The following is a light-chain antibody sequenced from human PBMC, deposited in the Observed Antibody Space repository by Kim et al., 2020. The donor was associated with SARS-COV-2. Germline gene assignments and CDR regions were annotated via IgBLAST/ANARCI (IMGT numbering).Light chain of an antibody. J-gene: IGKJ5*01. Sequence: AIRITQSPSSLSASTGDRVTISCRASQPISNYLAWYQQKPGTAPDLLIYAASTLQSGVPSRFNGSGSGTDFTLTISCLQSEDFATYYCQQYYSYPPAITFGQGTRLEIK. CDR2: AAS. CDR1: QPISNY. V-gene: IGKV1-8*01. CDR3: QQYYSYPPAIT.